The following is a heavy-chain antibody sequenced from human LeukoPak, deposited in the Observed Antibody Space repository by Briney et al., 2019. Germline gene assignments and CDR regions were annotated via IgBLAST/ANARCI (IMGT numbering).Heavy chain of an antibody. D-gene: IGHD2-2*01. J-gene: IGHJ3*02. CDR2: IYYSGST. V-gene: IGHV4-38-2*02. Sequence: SETLSLTCTVSGYSISSGYYWGWIRQPPGKGLEWIGSIYYSGSTNYNPSLKSRVTISVDTSKNQFSLKLTSVTAADTAVYYCAREDAQEGTNAFDIWGQGTMVTVSS. CDR1: GYSISSGYY. CDR3: AREDAQEGTNAFDI.